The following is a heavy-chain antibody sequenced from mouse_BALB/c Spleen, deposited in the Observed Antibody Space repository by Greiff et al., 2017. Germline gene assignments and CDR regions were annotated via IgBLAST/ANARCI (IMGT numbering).Heavy chain of an antibody. CDR2: ISSGGSYT. CDR1: GFTFSSYA. V-gene: IGHV5-9-4*01. CDR3: ARDDGTRFAY. Sequence: EVHLVESGGGLVKPGGSLKLSCAASGFTFSSYAMSWVRQSPEKRLEWVAEISSGGSYTYYPDTVTGRFTISRDNAKNTLYLEMSSLRSEDTAMYYCARDDGTRFAYWGQGTLVTVSA. D-gene: IGHD3-3*01. J-gene: IGHJ3*01.